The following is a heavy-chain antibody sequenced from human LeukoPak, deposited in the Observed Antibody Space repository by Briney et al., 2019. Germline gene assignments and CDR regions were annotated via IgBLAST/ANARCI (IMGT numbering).Heavy chain of an antibody. V-gene: IGHV3-21*01. CDR2: ISSSSSYI. D-gene: IGHD3-3*01. J-gene: IGHJ1*01. CDR1: RFTFSSYS. Sequence: GGSLRLSCAASRFTFSSYSMNWVRQAPGKGLEWVSSISSSSSYIYYADSVKGRFTISRDNAKNSLYLQMNSLRAEDTAVYYCAREGGGGYYDFWSGYYTPEYFQHWGQGTLVTVSS. CDR3: AREGGGGYYDFWSGYYTPEYFQH.